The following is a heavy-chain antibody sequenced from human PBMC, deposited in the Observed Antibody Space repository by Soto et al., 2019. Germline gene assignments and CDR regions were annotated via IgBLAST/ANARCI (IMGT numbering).Heavy chain of an antibody. V-gene: IGHV4-31*03. D-gene: IGHD2-2*01. CDR3: AREVIVVVPAASNWFDP. J-gene: IGHJ5*02. Sequence: TSETLSLTCTVSGGSISSGGYYWSWIRQHPGKGLEWIGYIYYSGSTYYNPSLKSRVTISVDTSKNQFSLKLSSVTAADTAVYYCAREVIVVVPAASNWFDPWGQGTLVTVSS. CDR1: GGSISSGGYY. CDR2: IYYSGST.